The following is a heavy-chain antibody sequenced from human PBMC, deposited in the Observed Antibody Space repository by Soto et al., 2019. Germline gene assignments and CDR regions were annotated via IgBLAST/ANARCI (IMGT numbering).Heavy chain of an antibody. CDR1: GITFSGHA. J-gene: IGHJ4*02. Sequence: EVQLLQSGGGLVQPGGSLRLSCVASGITFSGHAMTWVRQAPGKGLQWVSSISESGDAAFYLDSVKGRFTISRDNSKRTLYLQINSLRAEDKALYYCVPGSSGARGEDSWGQGTLVTVSS. CDR3: VPGSSGARGEDS. V-gene: IGHV3-23*01. D-gene: IGHD3-10*01. CDR2: ISESGDAA.